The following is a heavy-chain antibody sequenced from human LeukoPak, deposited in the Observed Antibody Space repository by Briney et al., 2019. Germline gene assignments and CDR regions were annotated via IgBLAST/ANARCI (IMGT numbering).Heavy chain of an antibody. V-gene: IGHV4-4*07. D-gene: IGHD1-26*01. CDR1: DGSLSNFY. J-gene: IGHJ4*01. Sequence: SETLSLTCTVSDGSLSNFYWSWLRQAAGKRLEWIGLIYTTGITDYNPSLKSRVTMSIDTSKNQFSLRLSSVTAADTAVYYCAKDLGRYDYWGHGTLVAVSS. CDR2: IYTTGIT. CDR3: AKDLGRYDY.